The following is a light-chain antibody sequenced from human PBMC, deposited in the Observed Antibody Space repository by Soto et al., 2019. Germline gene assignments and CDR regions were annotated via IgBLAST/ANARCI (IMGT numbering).Light chain of an antibody. J-gene: IGKJ5*01. Sequence: VMTLAPSPLPLAPGERPTISCTASRSIPRNLAWYQQTPGQAPRLLIYGASTRANSIPASFLGSASGTEFTPTTLSLHSQEFVVYYCQQYNDWSPIPFSQGTRLEIK. V-gene: IGKV3-15*01. CDR1: RSIPRN. CDR2: GAS. CDR3: QQYNDWSPIP.